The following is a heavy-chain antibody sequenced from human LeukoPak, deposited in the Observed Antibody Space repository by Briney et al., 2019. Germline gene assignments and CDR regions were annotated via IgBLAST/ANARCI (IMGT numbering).Heavy chain of an antibody. V-gene: IGHV1-24*01. CDR3: ATLPITIFHYYYGMDV. J-gene: IGHJ6*02. Sequence: ASVKVSCKVSGYTLTELSMHWVRQAPGKGLEWMGGFDPEDGETTYAQKFQGRVTMTEDTSTDTAYMELSSLRSEDTAVYYCATLPITIFHYYYGMDVWGQGTTVTVSS. CDR2: FDPEDGET. CDR1: GYTLTELS. D-gene: IGHD3-3*01.